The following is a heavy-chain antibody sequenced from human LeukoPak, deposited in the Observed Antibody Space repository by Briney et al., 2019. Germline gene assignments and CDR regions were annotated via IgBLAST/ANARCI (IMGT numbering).Heavy chain of an antibody. CDR2: IIPIFGTT. J-gene: IGHJ6*04. CDR3: ASLRDGDYGAIYGMDV. Sequence: SVRVSCKASGGTFSSYAISWVRQAPGRGREWMGGIIPIFGTTNYAQKFQGRVTITADKSTSTAYMELSSLRSEDTAVYYCASLRDGDYGAIYGMDVWGKGTTVTVSS. CDR1: GGTFSSYA. V-gene: IGHV1-69*06. D-gene: IGHD4-17*01.